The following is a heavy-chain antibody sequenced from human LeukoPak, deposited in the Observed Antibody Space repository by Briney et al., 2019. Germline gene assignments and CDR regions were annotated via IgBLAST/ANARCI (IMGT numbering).Heavy chain of an antibody. J-gene: IGHJ4*02. V-gene: IGHV1-8*01. CDR1: GYTFTTHD. CDR3: VRTPPNWGFDY. D-gene: IGHD7-27*01. Sequence: ASVKVSFTASGYTFTTHDINWVRQATGQGLEWLGWMSPNSGDTGYAQKFQGRVTMTSDSSISTAYMELSSLRSEDTAIYYCVRTPPNWGFDYWGQGTLVTVSS. CDR2: MSPNSGDT.